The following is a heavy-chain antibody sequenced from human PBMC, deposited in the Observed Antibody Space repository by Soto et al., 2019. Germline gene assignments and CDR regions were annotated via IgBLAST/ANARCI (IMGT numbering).Heavy chain of an antibody. D-gene: IGHD2-2*01. V-gene: IGHV4-4*07. CDR3: ATGRSEVVPGAMDT. CDR1: GDSFSNYY. J-gene: IGHJ5*02. CDR2: IYPTGST. Sequence: TLSLTCTVSGDSFSNYYCNWVRKSAGKGLEWIGRIYPTGSTTYNPSLKSRLTMSVDTSKNQFSLRLTSMTAADTAVYYCATGRSEVVPGAMDTWGQGTLVTVSS.